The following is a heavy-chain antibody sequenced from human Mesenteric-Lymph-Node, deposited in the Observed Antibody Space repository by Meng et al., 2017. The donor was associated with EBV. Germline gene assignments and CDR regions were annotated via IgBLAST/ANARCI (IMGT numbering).Heavy chain of an antibody. J-gene: IGHJ4*02. V-gene: IGHV4-34*01. CDR3: ARGVNPAY. Sequence: QVQRQQWGAGLLKPSETLSLPCAGYGGSFSGYYWTWIRQPPGKGLEWVGEINYRGSTNYNPSLKSRVTISVDTSKSQLYLKLSSVTAADTAVYYCARGVNPAYWGQGTLVTVSS. D-gene: IGHD2-2*01. CDR2: INYRGST. CDR1: GGSFSGYY.